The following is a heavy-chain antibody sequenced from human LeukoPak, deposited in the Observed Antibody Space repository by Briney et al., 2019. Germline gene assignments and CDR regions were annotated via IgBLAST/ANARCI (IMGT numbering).Heavy chain of an antibody. V-gene: IGHV1-24*01. J-gene: IGHJ4*02. Sequence: ASVKVSCKVSGYTLSELSMHWLRQAPGTGREWMGGFDPEDGETIYAQKFQRRVTMTEDTSTDTAYMELSSLRSEDTAVYYCATGLSGYYYQSGHFDYWGQGTLVTVSS. CDR2: FDPEDGET. CDR3: ATGLSGYYYQSGHFDY. CDR1: GYTLSELS. D-gene: IGHD3-22*01.